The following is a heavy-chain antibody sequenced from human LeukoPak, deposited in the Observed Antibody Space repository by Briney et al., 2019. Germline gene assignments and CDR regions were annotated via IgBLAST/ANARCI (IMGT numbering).Heavy chain of an antibody. CDR2: INHSGST. Sequence: SETLSLTCAVYGGSFSGYYWSWIRQPPGKGLEWIGEINHSGSTNYNPSLKSRVTISVDTSKNQFSLKLSSVTGADTAVYYCASVYCSGGSSPYWGQGTLVTVSS. CDR1: GGSFSGYY. J-gene: IGHJ4*02. CDR3: ASVYCSGGSSPY. D-gene: IGHD2-15*01. V-gene: IGHV4-34*01.